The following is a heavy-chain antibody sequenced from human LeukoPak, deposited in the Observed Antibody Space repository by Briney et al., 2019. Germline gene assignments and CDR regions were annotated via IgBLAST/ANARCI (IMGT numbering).Heavy chain of an antibody. CDR1: GFTFSSYE. V-gene: IGHV3-48*03. CDR2: ISSSGSTI. Sequence: PGGSLRLSCAASGFTFSSYEMNWVRQAPGKGLEWVSYISSSGSTIYYADSVKGRFTISRDNSKNTLYLQMNSLRAEDTAVYYCAKVTPAAILDRYWGQGTLVTVSS. J-gene: IGHJ4*02. CDR3: AKVTPAAILDRY. D-gene: IGHD2-2*01.